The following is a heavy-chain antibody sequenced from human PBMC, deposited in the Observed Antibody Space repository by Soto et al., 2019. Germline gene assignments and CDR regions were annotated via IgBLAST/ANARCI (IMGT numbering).Heavy chain of an antibody. Sequence: QVQLQQWGAGLLKPSETLSLTCAVYGGSFSGYYWSWIRQPPGKGLEWIGEINHSGSTNYNPSLKSRVPISVDTSKNQFSLKLSSVTAADTAVYYCARCYGSGSYNWFDPWGQGTLVTVSS. V-gene: IGHV4-34*01. CDR3: ARCYGSGSYNWFDP. D-gene: IGHD3-10*01. CDR1: GGSFSGYY. J-gene: IGHJ5*02. CDR2: INHSGST.